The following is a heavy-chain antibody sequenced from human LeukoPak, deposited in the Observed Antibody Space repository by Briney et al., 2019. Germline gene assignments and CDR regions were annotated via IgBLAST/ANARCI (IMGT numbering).Heavy chain of an antibody. D-gene: IGHD6-19*01. CDR2: TKPNSGET. J-gene: IGHJ3*02. CDR3: TRVPRTAVAI. V-gene: IGHV1-8*01. Sequence: GASVKVSCKASGYNFITYDINGVRQATGQGLEWLGYTKPNSGETVYAQKFQGRVTLTTDTSISTAFMELSSLTSEDTGIYYCTRVPRTAVAIWGQGTMVTVSS. CDR1: GYNFITYD.